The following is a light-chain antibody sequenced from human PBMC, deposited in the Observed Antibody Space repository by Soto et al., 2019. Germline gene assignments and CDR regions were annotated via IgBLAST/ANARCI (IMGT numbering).Light chain of an antibody. CDR1: NIGSDT. CDR3: LVWDSIGDNYV. V-gene: IGLV3-21*02. Sequence: ELTQPPSVALAPGETARITCGTNNIGSDTVDWYQQKPGQAPVVVVYDDSERPSGTPERISGSNSGDTATLTIRRVEAGDEADYYCLVWDSIGDNYVFGSGTKVTVL. J-gene: IGLJ1*01. CDR2: DDS.